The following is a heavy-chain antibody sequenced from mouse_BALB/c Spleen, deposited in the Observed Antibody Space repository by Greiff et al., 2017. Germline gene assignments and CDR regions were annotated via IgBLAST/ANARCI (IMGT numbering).Heavy chain of an antibody. Sequence: EVQLVESGPGLVTPSQSLSLTCTVTGYSITSDYAWNWIRQFPGNTLEWMGYISYSGSTSYNPSLKSRISITRDTSKNQFFLQLNSVTTEDTATYYCAREGTGTGDFDYWGQGTTLTVSS. CDR3: AREGTGTGDFDY. CDR2: ISYSGST. V-gene: IGHV3-2*02. CDR1: GYSITSDYA. D-gene: IGHD4-1*01. J-gene: IGHJ2*01.